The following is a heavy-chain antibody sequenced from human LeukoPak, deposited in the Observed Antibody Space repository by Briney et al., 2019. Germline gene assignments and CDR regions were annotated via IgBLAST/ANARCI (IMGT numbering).Heavy chain of an antibody. CDR3: AKSIRAYYYMDV. Sequence: PGGSLRLPCAASGFTFSSDAMTWVRQAPGKGLEWVSAISGSGGNTNYADSVKGRFTISRDNSKNTLYLQMTSLRAEDTAVYYCAKSIRAYYYMDVWGKGTTVTVSS. CDR1: GFTFSSDA. CDR2: ISGSGGNT. J-gene: IGHJ6*03. V-gene: IGHV3-23*01.